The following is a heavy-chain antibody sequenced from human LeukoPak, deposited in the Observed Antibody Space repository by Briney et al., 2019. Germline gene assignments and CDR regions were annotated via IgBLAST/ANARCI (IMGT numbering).Heavy chain of an antibody. CDR3: ARGPEKKDYYYYYYMDV. V-gene: IGHV1-2*06. D-gene: IGHD1-14*01. CDR2: INPNSGGT. Sequence: ASVKVSCKASGYTFTGYYMHWVRQAPGQGLEWMGRINPNSGGTNYAQKFQGRVTMTRDTSISTAYMELSRLRSDDTAVYCCARGPEKKDYYYYYYMDVWGKGTTVTVSS. CDR1: GYTFTGYY. J-gene: IGHJ6*03.